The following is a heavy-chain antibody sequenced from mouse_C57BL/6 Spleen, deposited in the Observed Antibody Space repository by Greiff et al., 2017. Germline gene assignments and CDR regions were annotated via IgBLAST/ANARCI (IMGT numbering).Heavy chain of an antibody. D-gene: IGHD2-5*01. J-gene: IGHJ2*01. CDR3: ARSGSNHFDY. CDR2: IDPSDSYP. CDR1: GYTFTSYW. Sequence: QVQLQQPGAELVKPGASVKLSCKASGYTFTSYWMQWVKQRPGQGLEWIGEIDPSDSYPNYNQKFKGKATLTVDKSSSTAYMHLSSLTSEDSAVYYCARSGSNHFDYWGQGTTRTVSS. V-gene: IGHV1-50*01.